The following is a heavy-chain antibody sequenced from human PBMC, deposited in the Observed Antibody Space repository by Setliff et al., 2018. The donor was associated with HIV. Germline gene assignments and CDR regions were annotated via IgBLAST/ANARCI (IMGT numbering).Heavy chain of an antibody. V-gene: IGHV3-48*03. CDR1: GLIFSSYE. CDR3: AAVPWGHSSLIIDH. J-gene: IGHJ4*02. CDR2: IGGRGSII. Sequence: GESLKISCAASGLIFSSYEMNWVRQAPGKGLEWISFIGGRGSIIHYADSVKGRFTISRDNAKSSVYLQMHSLRVEDTAVYYCAAVPWGHSSLIIDHWGQGTPVTVSS. D-gene: IGHD3-16*01.